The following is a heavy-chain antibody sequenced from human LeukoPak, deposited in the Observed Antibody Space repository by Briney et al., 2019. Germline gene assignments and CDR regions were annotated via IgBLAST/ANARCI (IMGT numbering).Heavy chain of an antibody. CDR2: IYYSGST. Sequence: SQTLSLTCTVSGGSISSGDYYWSWIRQPPGKGLEWIGYIYYSGSTYYNPSLKSRVTISVDTSKNQFSLKLSSVTAANTAVYYCATSPPGDAFDIWGQGTMVTVSS. J-gene: IGHJ3*02. CDR3: ATSPPGDAFDI. V-gene: IGHV4-30-4*01. CDR1: GGSISSGDYY.